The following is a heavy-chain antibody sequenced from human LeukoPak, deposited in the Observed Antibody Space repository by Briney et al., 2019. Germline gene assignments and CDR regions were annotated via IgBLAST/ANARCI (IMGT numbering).Heavy chain of an antibody. CDR1: DDSFSSHY. CDR2: ISYIGST. V-gene: IGHV4-59*11. J-gene: IGHJ3*02. Sequence: SDTLSLTCAVSDDSFSSHYWTWIRQPPGKGLEWIGYISYIGSTNYNPSLKSRITISIDTSKNEFSLKLTSVTAADTAVYYCARDLVTVTKGFDIWGQGTMVTVSS. D-gene: IGHD4-17*01. CDR3: ARDLVTVTKGFDI.